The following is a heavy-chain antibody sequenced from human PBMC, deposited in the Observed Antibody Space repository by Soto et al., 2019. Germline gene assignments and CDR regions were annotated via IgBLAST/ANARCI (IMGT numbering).Heavy chain of an antibody. Sequence: GGSLRLSCVASGYSFNVHYMHWVRQVPGKGLVWLSRVDTGGSDTAYADSVRGRFTISRDNAKNTVYLRMHRLRADDTAVYYFARGRYHAMDVWGQGITVTVSS. CDR2: VDTGGSDT. CDR3: ARGRYHAMDV. J-gene: IGHJ6*02. CDR1: GYSFNVHY. V-gene: IGHV3-74*01.